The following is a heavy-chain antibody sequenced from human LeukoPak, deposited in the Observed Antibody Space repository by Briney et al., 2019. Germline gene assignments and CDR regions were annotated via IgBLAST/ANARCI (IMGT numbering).Heavy chain of an antibody. V-gene: IGHV4-34*01. D-gene: IGHD2-2*01. CDR2: INHSGST. CDR1: GGSFSGYY. Sequence: SSETLSLTCAVYGGSFSGYYWSWIRQPPGKGLEWIGEINHSGSTNYNPSLKSRVTISVDTSKNQFSLKLSSVTAADTAVYYCASLPLGYCSSTSCQRDYWGQGTLVTVSS. CDR3: ASLPLGYCSSTSCQRDY. J-gene: IGHJ4*02.